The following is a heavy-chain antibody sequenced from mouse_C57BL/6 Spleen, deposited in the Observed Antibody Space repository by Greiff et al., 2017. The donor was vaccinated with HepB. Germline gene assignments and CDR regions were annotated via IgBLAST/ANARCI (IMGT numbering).Heavy chain of an antibody. V-gene: IGHV1-82*01. CDR1: GYAFSSSW. D-gene: IGHD1-1*01. J-gene: IGHJ2*01. Sequence: VQLQESGPELVKPGASVKISCKASGYAFSSSWMNWVKQRPGKGLEWIGRIYPGDGDTNYNGKFKGKATLTADKSSSPAYMQLSSLTSEDSAVYFCARETTVVAFDYWGQGTTLTVSS. CDR3: ARETTVVAFDY. CDR2: IYPGDGDT.